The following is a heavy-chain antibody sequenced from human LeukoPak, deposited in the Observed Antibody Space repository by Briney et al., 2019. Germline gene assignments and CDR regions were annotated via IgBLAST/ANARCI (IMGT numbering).Heavy chain of an antibody. V-gene: IGHV4-4*07. CDR2: IYTSGST. D-gene: IGHD3-16*02. J-gene: IGHJ4*02. Sequence: SETLSLTCTVSGGSISSYYWSWIRQPAGKGLEWIGRIYTSGSTNCNPSLKSRVTMSVDTSKNQFSLKLSSVTAADTAVYYCARDSGDYVWGSYRPRYFDYWGQGTLVTVSS. CDR3: ARDSGDYVWGSYRPRYFDY. CDR1: GGSISSYY.